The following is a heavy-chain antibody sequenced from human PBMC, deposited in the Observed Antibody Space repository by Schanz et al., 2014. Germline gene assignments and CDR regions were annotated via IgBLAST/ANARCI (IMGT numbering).Heavy chain of an antibody. V-gene: IGHV3-23*04. D-gene: IGHD3-22*01. CDR3: AKVWGSDYFYPFDY. CDR1: GFTFNNYD. Sequence: DVQLAESGGGLVQPGGSLRLSCAASGFTFNNYDMNWVRLVPGKGLECVSGISGGGGSAYYADSVKGRFTISRDNSKNTLYLQMSSLRAEDTAVYYCAKVWGSDYFYPFDYWGQGTLVTVSS. J-gene: IGHJ4*02. CDR2: ISGGGGSA.